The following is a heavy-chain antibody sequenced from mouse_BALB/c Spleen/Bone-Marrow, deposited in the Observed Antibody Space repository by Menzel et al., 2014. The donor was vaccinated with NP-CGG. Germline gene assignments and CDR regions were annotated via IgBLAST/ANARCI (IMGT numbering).Heavy chain of an antibody. CDR1: GYSITSGYS. CDR3: TRRGLYYGYAMDY. V-gene: IGHV3-1*02. CDR2: IHYSGST. J-gene: IGHJ4*01. D-gene: IGHD1-1*02. Sequence: VQLQQSGPDLVKPSQSLSLTCTVTGYSITSGYSWHWIRQFPGNKLEWMGYIHYSGSTNYNPSLKGRISITRDTSKNQFFLQLNSVTIEDTATYYCTRRGLYYGYAMDYWGQGTSVTVSS.